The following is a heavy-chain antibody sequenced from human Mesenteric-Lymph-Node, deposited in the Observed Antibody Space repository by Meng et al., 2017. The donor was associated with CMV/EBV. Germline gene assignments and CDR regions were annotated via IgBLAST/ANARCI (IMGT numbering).Heavy chain of an antibody. Sequence: LSCAASGFTFNNYWMHWVRQAPGKGLVWVSRVNSDGNRTSYADSVKGRFTISRDNAKNTLFLQMNSLRAEDTAMYYCARDRGSFDPWGQGTLVTVSS. V-gene: IGHV3-74*01. J-gene: IGHJ5*02. CDR3: ARDRGSFDP. CDR2: VNSDGNRT. CDR1: GFTFNNYW.